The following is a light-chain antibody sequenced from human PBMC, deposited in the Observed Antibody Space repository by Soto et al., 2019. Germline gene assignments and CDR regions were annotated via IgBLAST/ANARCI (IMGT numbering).Light chain of an antibody. Sequence: LSFAPECRATLSCSASQSVSSYLAWYQQKPGQAPRLLMYDASSRATGIPDRFSGSGHGTDFTLTITRLDPEDFAIRYCNPHSKWPPITFGQGTLLEIK. V-gene: IGKV3D-11*02. CDR2: DAS. J-gene: IGKJ5*01. CDR3: NPHSKWPPIT. CDR1: QSVSSY.